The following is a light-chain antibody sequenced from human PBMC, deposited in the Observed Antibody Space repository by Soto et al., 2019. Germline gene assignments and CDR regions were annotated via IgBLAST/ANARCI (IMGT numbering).Light chain of an antibody. Sequence: DLQVTQSPSSLSASVGDRVTITCRASQDISGHLAWYQQKPGKVPKLLIYEASTLQSRVPSRFSASGSGTDFTLTISSLQPEDVATYYCQKYIGTPRTFGQGTKVELK. V-gene: IGKV1-27*01. CDR2: EAS. J-gene: IGKJ1*01. CDR3: QKYIGTPRT. CDR1: QDISGH.